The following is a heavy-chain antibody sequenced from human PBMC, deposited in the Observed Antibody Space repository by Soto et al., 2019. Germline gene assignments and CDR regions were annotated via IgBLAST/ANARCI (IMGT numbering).Heavy chain of an antibody. CDR2: IYPGDSDT. Sequence: GESLKISCKGSGYSFTSYWIGWVRQMPGKGLEWMGIIYPGDSDTRYSPSFQGQVTISADKSISTAYLQWSSLKASDTAMYYCARVLGYCISTSCRSYYGMHVWGQGTTVTV. CDR3: ARVLGYCISTSCRSYYGMHV. CDR1: GYSFTSYW. V-gene: IGHV5-51*01. J-gene: IGHJ6*02. D-gene: IGHD2-2*01.